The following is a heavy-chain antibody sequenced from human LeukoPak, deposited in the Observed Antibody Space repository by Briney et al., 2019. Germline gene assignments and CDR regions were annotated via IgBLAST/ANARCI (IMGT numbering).Heavy chain of an antibody. V-gene: IGHV4-30-2*01. J-gene: IGHJ3*02. CDR2: IYHSGST. CDR1: GGSISSGGYY. D-gene: IGHD6-6*01. CDR3: ARDQDRPEIEYSSSSNAFDI. Sequence: PSQTLSLTCTVSGGSISSGGYYWSWIRQPPGKGLEWIGYIYHSGSTYYNPSLKSRVTISVDRSKNQFSLKLSSVTAADTAVYYCARDQDRPEIEYSSSSNAFDIWGQGTMVTVSS.